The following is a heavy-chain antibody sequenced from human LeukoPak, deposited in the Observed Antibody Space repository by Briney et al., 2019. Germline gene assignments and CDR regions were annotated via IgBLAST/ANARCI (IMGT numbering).Heavy chain of an antibody. D-gene: IGHD4-23*01. V-gene: IGHV3-33*01. Sequence: GGSLRLSCAASGFSFSGYGMHWVRQAPGKGLEWVAVIWYDGSNKYYADSVKGRFTISRDNFKNTLYLQMNNLRADDTAVYYCARANDPTVVSYQYGLDVWGQGTTVTVSS. CDR3: ARANDPTVVSYQYGLDV. CDR1: GFSFSGYG. CDR2: IWYDGSNK. J-gene: IGHJ6*02.